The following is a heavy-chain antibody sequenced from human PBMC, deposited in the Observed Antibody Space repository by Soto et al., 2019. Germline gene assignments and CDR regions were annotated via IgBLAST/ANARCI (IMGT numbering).Heavy chain of an antibody. J-gene: IGHJ4*02. CDR3: ARAPEPSYSGYYFDY. Sequence: SXKVSFKASGYTXSGYYMNWVRQAPGQGLEWMGWINPNSGGTNYAQKFQGWVAMTRDTSISTAYMELSRLRSDDTAVYYCARAPEPSYSGYYFDYWGQGTLGTVS. CDR2: INPNSGGT. CDR1: GYTXSGYY. V-gene: IGHV1-2*04. D-gene: IGHD1-26*01.